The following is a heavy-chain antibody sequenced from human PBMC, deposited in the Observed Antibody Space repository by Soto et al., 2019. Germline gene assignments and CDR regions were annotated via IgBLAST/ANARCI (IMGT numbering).Heavy chain of an antibody. CDR3: VRFWPPPYSYSLADYTDAFYY. J-gene: IGHJ4*02. CDR1: GDLITRGDYY. D-gene: IGHD2-2*02. V-gene: IGHV4-30-4*01. CDR2: KHLNGTT. Sequence: SETLSLTCTVSGDLITRGDYYSSWIRQPPGKGLEWIGYKHLNGTTYYNPSLKSRLTISVDTSKSQFSLKLSSVTAADTAVYYCVRFWPPPYSYSLADYTDAFYYCAQGTLVPVS.